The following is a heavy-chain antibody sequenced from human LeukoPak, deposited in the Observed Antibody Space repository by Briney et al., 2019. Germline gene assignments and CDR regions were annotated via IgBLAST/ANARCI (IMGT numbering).Heavy chain of an antibody. V-gene: IGHV1-69*04. CDR2: IIPILGIA. Sequence: GASVKVSCKASGGTFSSYAISWVRQAPGQGLEWMGRIIPILGIANYAQKFQGRVTITADKSTSTAYMELSSLRSEDTAVYYCARVIPPGYCSSTSCYRDYYYYYYGMDVWGQGTTVIVSS. D-gene: IGHD2-2*02. CDR1: GGTFSSYA. CDR3: ARVIPPGYCSSTSCYRDYYYYYYGMDV. J-gene: IGHJ6*02.